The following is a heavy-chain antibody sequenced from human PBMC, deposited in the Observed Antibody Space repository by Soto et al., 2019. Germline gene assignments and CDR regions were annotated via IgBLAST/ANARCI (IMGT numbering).Heavy chain of an antibody. CDR2: IYYSGST. D-gene: IGHD2-15*01. V-gene: IGHV4-59*08. CDR3: ARGTPSPLIVRSSRGPWFDP. J-gene: IGHJ5*02. CDR1: GGSISSYY. Sequence: NPSETLSLTCTVSGGSISSYYWSWIRQPPGKGLDWIGYIYYSGSTNYNPSLKSRVTISVDTSKNQFSLKLSSVTAADTAVYFCARGTPSPLIVRSSRGPWFDPWGQGTLVTVSS.